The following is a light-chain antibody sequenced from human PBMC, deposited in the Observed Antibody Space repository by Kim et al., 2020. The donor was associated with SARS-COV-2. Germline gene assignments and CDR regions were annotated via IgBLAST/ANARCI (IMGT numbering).Light chain of an antibody. CDR2: LNSDGSH. CDR3: QTWGTGNWV. CDR1: SGHSSYA. V-gene: IGLV4-69*01. J-gene: IGLJ3*02. Sequence: ASVKLTCTLSSGHSSYAIAWHQQQPEKGPRYLMKLNSDGSHSKGDGIPDRFSGSSSGAERYLTISSLQSEVEADYYCQTWGTGNWVFGGGTQLTVL.